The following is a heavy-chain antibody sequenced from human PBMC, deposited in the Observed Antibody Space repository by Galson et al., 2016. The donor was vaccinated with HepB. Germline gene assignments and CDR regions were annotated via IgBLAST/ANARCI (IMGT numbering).Heavy chain of an antibody. CDR1: GFSFSNYE. CDR3: ARDALGTWDLTT. CDR2: ISGGGETT. Sequence: SLRLSCAASGFSFSNYEMNWVRQAPGKGLEWVAYISGGGETTYYADSVRDRFTISSDNARDSVFLQMTSLRVDDTARYYCARDALGTWDLTTWGQGTLVSVSS. V-gene: IGHV3-48*03. J-gene: IGHJ1*01. D-gene: IGHD1-26*01.